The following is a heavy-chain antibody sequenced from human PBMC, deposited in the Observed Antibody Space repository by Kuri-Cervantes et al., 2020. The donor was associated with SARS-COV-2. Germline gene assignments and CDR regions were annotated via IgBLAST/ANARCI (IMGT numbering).Heavy chain of an antibody. J-gene: IGHJ4*02. V-gene: IGHV4-31*03. CDR2: IYYSGST. Sequence: SETLSLTCTVSGGSISSGGYYWSWIRQHPGKGLEWIGYIYYSGSTYYNPSLKSRVTISVDTSKNQFSLKLSSVTAADTAVYYCARDFGQYYYDSSGYYYGGGYFDYWGQGTLVTVSS. D-gene: IGHD3-22*01. CDR1: GGSISSGGYY. CDR3: ARDFGQYYYDSSGYYYGGGYFDY.